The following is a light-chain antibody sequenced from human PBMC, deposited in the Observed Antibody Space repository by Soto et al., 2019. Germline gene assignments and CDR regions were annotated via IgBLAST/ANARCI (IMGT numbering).Light chain of an antibody. J-gene: IGKJ1*01. CDR2: DAS. CDR1: QSVSSY. Sequence: EIVLTQSPATLSLSPGERATLSSRASQSVSSYLAWYQQKAGQAPRLLIYDASNRATGIPARFSGSGSGTDFTLTISRLKPEDFAVCYCQQRSSWPRTFGLGTKVEI. V-gene: IGKV3-11*01. CDR3: QQRSSWPRT.